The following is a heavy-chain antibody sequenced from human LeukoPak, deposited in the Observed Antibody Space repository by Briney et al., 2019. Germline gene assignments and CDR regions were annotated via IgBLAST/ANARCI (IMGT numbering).Heavy chain of an antibody. V-gene: IGHV3-23*03. Sequence: GGSLRLSCAASGFTFSSYAMSWVRQAPGKGLERVSLIYNDGRTYYADSVKGRCTISRDNLKNVLYLQMNSLKVEDTALYYCARGLFLSGYLDAFDIWGQGTVVTVSS. CDR2: IYNDGRT. D-gene: IGHD3-22*01. CDR3: ARGLFLSGYLDAFDI. J-gene: IGHJ3*02. CDR1: GFTFSSYA.